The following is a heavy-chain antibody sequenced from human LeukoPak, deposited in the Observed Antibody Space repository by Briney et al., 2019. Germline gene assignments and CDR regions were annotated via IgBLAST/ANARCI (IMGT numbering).Heavy chain of an antibody. CDR2: IYYSGST. D-gene: IGHD6-19*01. Sequence: PSETLFLTCTVSGGSISSYYWSWIRQPPGKGLEWIGYIYYSGSTNYNPSLKSRVTISVDTSKNQFSLKLSSVTAADTAVYYCARAVAGQNFDYWGQGTLVTVSS. CDR1: GGSISSYY. V-gene: IGHV4-59*08. J-gene: IGHJ4*02. CDR3: ARAVAGQNFDY.